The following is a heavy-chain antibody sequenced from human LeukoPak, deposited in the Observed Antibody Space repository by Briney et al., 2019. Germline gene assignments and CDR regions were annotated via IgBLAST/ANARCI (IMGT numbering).Heavy chain of an antibody. CDR1: GYTFTSYG. Sequence: ASVKVSCKASGYTFTSYGISWVRQAPGQGLEWMGYISAYNGNTNYAQKLQGRVTMTTDTSTSTAYMELRSLRSDDTAVYYCARGYCSSTSCYKDRYYFDYWGQGTLVTVSS. V-gene: IGHV1-18*01. CDR3: ARGYCSSTSCYKDRYYFDY. CDR2: ISAYNGNT. J-gene: IGHJ4*02. D-gene: IGHD2-2*02.